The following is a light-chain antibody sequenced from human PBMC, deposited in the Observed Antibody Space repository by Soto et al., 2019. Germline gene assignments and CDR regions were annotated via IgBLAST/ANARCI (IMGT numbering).Light chain of an antibody. J-gene: IGKJ2*01. CDR1: QTISTY. CDR2: DAS. CDR3: QQSDSTPYT. Sequence: IQRTQSPSSLSAPVGDRVTITCRASQTISTYLNWYQQKPGKAPRLLIYDASSLLSGVPSRFSGSGSGTDFTLTIASLQPEDFSTYYCQQSDSTPYTFGQGTKVDIK. V-gene: IGKV1-39*01.